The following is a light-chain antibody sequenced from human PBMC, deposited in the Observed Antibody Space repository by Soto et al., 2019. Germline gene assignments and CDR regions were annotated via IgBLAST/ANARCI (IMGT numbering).Light chain of an antibody. CDR3: AACDDSLHVI. CDR2: NDN. CDR1: SSNIGSRT. V-gene: IGLV1-44*01. Sequence: QSALTQPPSASATPGQRVTISCSGSSSNIGSRTVNWYQQLPGSAPKLLVYNDNQRPSGVPDRFSGSKSGTSASLAISGLQSDDEADYYCAACDDSLHVIFGGGTKLTVL. J-gene: IGLJ2*01.